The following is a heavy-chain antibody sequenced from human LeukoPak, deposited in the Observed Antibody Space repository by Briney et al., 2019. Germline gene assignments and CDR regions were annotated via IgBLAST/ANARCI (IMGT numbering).Heavy chain of an antibody. CDR1: GFTFSSYW. CDR3: AREGIAVAGSFDY. J-gene: IGHJ4*02. V-gene: IGHV3-74*01. D-gene: IGHD6-19*01. Sequence: GGSLRLSCAASGFTFSSYWMHWVRQAPGKGLVWVPRINSDGSSTSYADSVKGRFTISRDNAKNTLYLQMNSLRAEDTAVYYCAREGIAVAGSFDYWGQGTLVTVSS. CDR2: INSDGSST.